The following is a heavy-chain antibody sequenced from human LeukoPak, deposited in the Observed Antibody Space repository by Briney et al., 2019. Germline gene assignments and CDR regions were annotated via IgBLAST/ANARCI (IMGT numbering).Heavy chain of an antibody. CDR1: GDSLSNSTYY. CDR2: IYYSGST. CDR3: ARVEGGRYLVDN. J-gene: IGHJ4*02. V-gene: IGHV4-39*07. Sequence: SETLSLTCTVSGDSLSNSTYYWGWSRQPPGKGLEWIGSIYYSGSTYYNPSLKSRVTISIDTSKNQFSLKLSSVTAADTALYYCARVEGGRYLVDNWGQGTLVTVSS. D-gene: IGHD1-26*01.